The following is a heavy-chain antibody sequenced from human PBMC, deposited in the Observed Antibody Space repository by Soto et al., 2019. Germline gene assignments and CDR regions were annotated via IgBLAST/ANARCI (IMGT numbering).Heavy chain of an antibody. CDR1: GFTFSSYG. J-gene: IGHJ4*02. CDR2: IWYDGSNK. Sequence: QVQLVQSGGGVVQPGRSLRLSCAASGFTFSSYGMHWVRQAPGKGLEWVAVIWYDGSNKYYADSVKGRFTISRDNSKNTLYLQMNSLRAEDTAVYYCAREDRDSSGYYLSRDPPHFDYWGQGTLVTVSS. CDR3: AREDRDSSGYYLSRDPPHFDY. D-gene: IGHD3-22*01. V-gene: IGHV3-33*01.